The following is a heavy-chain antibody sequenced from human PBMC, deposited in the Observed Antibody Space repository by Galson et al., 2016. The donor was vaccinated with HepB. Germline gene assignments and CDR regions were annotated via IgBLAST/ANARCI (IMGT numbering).Heavy chain of an antibody. CDR2: IYPRGSM. D-gene: IGHD2-8*02. CDR3: PRLCTGGFTYYYGMDV. J-gene: IGHJ6*04. V-gene: IGHV4-30-2*01. CDR1: GGSISSASYS. Sequence: TLSLTCAVSGGSISSASYSWSWIRQPPGRGLEWIGYIYPRGSMYFNPSLKSRVTISVDRSKNQFSLKLSSVTAADTAVYYCPRLCTGGFTYYYGMDVWGKGTTVTVSS.